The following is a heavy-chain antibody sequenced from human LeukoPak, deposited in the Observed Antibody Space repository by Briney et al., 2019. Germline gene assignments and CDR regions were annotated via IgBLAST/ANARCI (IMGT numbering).Heavy chain of an antibody. CDR2: IYHSGST. D-gene: IGHD5-24*01. CDR1: GYSISSGYY. J-gene: IGHJ4*02. Sequence: SETLSLTCSVSGYSISSGYYWGWLRQPPGKGLEWIGSIYHSGSTYYNPSLKSRVTISVDTSKNQFSLKLSSVTAADTAVYYCARAGGGYKYFDYWGQGTLVTVSS. CDR3: ARAGGGYKYFDY. V-gene: IGHV4-38-2*02.